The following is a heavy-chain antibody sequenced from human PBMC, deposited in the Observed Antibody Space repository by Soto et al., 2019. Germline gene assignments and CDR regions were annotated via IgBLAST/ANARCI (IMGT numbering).Heavy chain of an antibody. CDR2: ISGSGGST. CDR1: GFTFSSYA. CDR3: AKAKLAAAGPSDY. V-gene: IGHV3-23*01. D-gene: IGHD6-13*01. Sequence: GESLKISCAASGFTFSSYAMSWVRQAPGKGLEWVSAISGSGGSTYYADSVKGRFTISRDNSKNTLYLQMNSLRAEDTAVYYCAKAKLAAAGPSDYWGQGTLVTVSS. J-gene: IGHJ4*02.